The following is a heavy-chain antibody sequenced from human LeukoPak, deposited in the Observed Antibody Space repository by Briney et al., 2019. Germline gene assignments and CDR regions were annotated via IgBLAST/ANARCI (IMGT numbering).Heavy chain of an antibody. CDR2: ISSSSSYI. CDR3: ARALWFGELLSYYYYGMDV. J-gene: IGHJ6*04. V-gene: IGHV3-21*01. Sequence: GGSLRLSCAASGFTFSSYSMNWVRQAPGKGLEWVSSISSSSSYIYYADSVKGRFTISRDSAKNSLYLQMNSLRAEDTAVYYCARALWFGELLSYYYYGMDVWGKGTTVTVSS. D-gene: IGHD3-10*01. CDR1: GFTFSSYS.